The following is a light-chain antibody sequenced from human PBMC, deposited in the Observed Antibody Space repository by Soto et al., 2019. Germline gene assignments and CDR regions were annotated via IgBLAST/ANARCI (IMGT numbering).Light chain of an antibody. V-gene: IGLV2-11*01. CDR3: CSYAGSYTLV. Sequence: QSALTQPRSVSGSPGQSVTISCTGTSSDVGGYNFVSWYQHHPRKAPKLMIYDVSKRPSGFPDRFSGSKSGSTASLTISGLQAEDEDDYYCCSYAGSYTLVFGGGTKLTV. J-gene: IGLJ3*02. CDR1: SSDVGGYNF. CDR2: DVS.